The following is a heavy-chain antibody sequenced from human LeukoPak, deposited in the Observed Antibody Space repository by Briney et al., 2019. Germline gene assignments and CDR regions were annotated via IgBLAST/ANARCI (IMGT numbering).Heavy chain of an antibody. Sequence: EASVKVSCKASVYTFTGYYMHWVRQAPGQGLEWMGWINPNSGGTNYAQKFQGRVTMTRDTSISTAYMELSRLRSDDTAVYYCARSMILCGFRYAFDIWGQGTMVTVSS. J-gene: IGHJ3*02. CDR1: VYTFTGYY. V-gene: IGHV1-2*02. D-gene: IGHD2-15*01. CDR2: INPNSGGT. CDR3: ARSMILCGFRYAFDI.